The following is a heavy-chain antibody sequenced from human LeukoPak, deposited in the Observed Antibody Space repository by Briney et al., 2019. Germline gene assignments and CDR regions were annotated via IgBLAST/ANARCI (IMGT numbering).Heavy chain of an antibody. CDR3: ARALHCSGGSCYLGVAFDI. V-gene: IGHV3-23*01. CDR1: GFTFSSYA. Sequence: LTGGSLRLSCAASGFTFSSYAMSWVRQAPEKGLEWVSAISGSGGSTYYADSLKGRVTISRDNSRNTLYLQMNSLRVEDTAVYYCARALHCSGGSCYLGVAFDIWGQGTKVTVSS. D-gene: IGHD2-15*01. J-gene: IGHJ3*02. CDR2: ISGSGGST.